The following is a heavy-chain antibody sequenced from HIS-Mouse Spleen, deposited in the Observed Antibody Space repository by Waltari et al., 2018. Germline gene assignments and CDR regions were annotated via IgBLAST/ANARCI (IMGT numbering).Heavy chain of an antibody. J-gene: IGHJ4*02. Sequence: QVQLVQSGAEVKKPGASVKVSCKASGYTFTSYDINWVRQATGQGLEWMGWMNPNSRNTGYAQKFQGRVTMTRNTSISTAYMELSSLRSEDTAVYYCARGRSWYCTNGVCYSEFDYWGQGTLVTVSS. CDR2: MNPNSRNT. V-gene: IGHV1-8*01. CDR1: GYTFTSYD. CDR3: ARGRSWYCTNGVCYSEFDY. D-gene: IGHD2-8*01.